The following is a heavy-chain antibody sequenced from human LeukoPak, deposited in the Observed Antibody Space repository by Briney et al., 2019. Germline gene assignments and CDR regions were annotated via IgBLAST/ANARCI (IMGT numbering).Heavy chain of an antibody. CDR2: ISWNSGSI. V-gene: IGHV3-9*01. D-gene: IGHD3-16*01. CDR3: AKDDRWGSLGPGWFDP. CDR1: GFTFDDYA. J-gene: IGHJ5*02. Sequence: GGSLRLSCAASGFTFDDYAMHWVRRAPGKGLEWVSGISWNSGSIGYADSVKGRFTISRDNAKNSLYLQMNSLRAEDTALYYCAKDDRWGSLGPGWFDPWGQGTLVTVSS.